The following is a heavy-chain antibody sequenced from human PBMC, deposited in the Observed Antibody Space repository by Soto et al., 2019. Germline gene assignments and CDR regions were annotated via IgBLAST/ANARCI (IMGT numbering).Heavy chain of an antibody. D-gene: IGHD1-26*01. CDR3: ATEPNYYYYGMDV. J-gene: IGHJ6*02. V-gene: IGHV1-69*06. CDR1: GGTFSSYA. Sequence: GASVKVSCKASGGTFSSYAISWVRQAPGQGLERMGGIIPIFGTANYAQKFQGRVTITADKSTSTAYMELSSLRSEDTAVYYCATEPNYYYYGMDVWGQGTTVTVS. CDR2: IIPIFGTA.